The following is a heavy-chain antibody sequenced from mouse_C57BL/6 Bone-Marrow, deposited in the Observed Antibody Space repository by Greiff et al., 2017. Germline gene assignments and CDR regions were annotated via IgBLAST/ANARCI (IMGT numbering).Heavy chain of an antibody. D-gene: IGHD3-2*02. CDR3: ARDARLRGMDY. CDR1: GFTFSDFY. J-gene: IGHJ4*01. V-gene: IGHV7-1*01. Sequence: EVHLVESGGGLVQSGRSLRLSCATSGFTFSDFYMEWVRQAPGKGLEWIAASRNKANDYTTEYSASVKGRFIVSRDTSQSILYLQMNALRAEDTAIYYCARDARLRGMDYWGQGTSVTVSS. CDR2: SRNKANDYTT.